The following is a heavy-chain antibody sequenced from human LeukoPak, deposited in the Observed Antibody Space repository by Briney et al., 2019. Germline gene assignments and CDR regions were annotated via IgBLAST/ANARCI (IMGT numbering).Heavy chain of an antibody. J-gene: IGHJ4*02. CDR2: ISGSGGST. CDR1: GFTFTTYA. CDR3: ASILLWFVYDY. D-gene: IGHD3-10*01. V-gene: IGHV3-23*01. Sequence: GGSLRLSCAASGFTFTTYAMNWVRQAPGKGLEWVSLISGSGGSTYYADSVKGRFTISRDNSKNTLYLQMSSLRVEDTAVYYCASILLWFVYDYWGQGTLVTVSS.